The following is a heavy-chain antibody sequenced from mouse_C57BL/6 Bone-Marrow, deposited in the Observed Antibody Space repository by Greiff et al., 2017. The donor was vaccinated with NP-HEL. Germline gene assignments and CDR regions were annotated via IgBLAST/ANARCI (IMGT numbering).Heavy chain of an antibody. Sequence: QVHVKQPGAELVKPGASVKLSCKASGYTFTSYWMHWVKQRPGQGLEWIGMIHPNSGSTNYNEKFKSKATLTVDKSSSTAYMQLSSLTSEDSAVYDCARYAPQLGLYAMDYWGQGTSVTVSS. J-gene: IGHJ4*01. V-gene: IGHV1-64*01. CDR2: IHPNSGST. CDR1: GYTFTSYW. CDR3: ARYAPQLGLYAMDY. D-gene: IGHD4-1*02.